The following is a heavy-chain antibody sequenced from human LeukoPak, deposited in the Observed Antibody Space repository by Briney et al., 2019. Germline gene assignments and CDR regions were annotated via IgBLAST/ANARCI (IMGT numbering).Heavy chain of an antibody. CDR3: AGDDYGGNSNIDY. V-gene: IGHV3-33*01. Sequence: PGGSLRLSCAASGFTFSSYGMHWVRQAPGKGLEWVAVIWYDGSNKYYADSVKGRFTISRDNSKNTLYLQMNSLRAEDTAVYYCAGDDYGGNSNIDYWGQGTLVTVSS. CDR2: IWYDGSNK. CDR1: GFTFSSYG. J-gene: IGHJ4*02. D-gene: IGHD4-23*01.